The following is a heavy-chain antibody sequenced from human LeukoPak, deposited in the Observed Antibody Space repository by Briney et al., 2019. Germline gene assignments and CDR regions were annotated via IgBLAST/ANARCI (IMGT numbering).Heavy chain of an antibody. Sequence: GGSLRLSCAASGFTVSSNYMSWVRQAPGKGLEWVSVIFSDGSTYCADSLKGRFTISRDNAKNSLYLQMNSLRAEDTAVYYCGRQAAPDYWGQGILVTVSS. D-gene: IGHD2-15*01. CDR3: GRQAAPDY. CDR1: GFTVSSNY. V-gene: IGHV3-66*04. J-gene: IGHJ4*02. CDR2: IFSDGST.